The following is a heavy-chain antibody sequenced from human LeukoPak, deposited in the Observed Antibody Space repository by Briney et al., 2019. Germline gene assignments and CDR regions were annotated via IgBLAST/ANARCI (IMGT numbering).Heavy chain of an antibody. Sequence: GGSLRLSCAASGFTFSSYWMSWVRQAPGKGLEWVSYISSSGGTKNYADSVRGRFTISRDNAKNSLYLQMNSLRAEDTAVYYCAKGIAARPAGGGFDYWGQGTLVTVSS. V-gene: IGHV3-48*04. D-gene: IGHD6-6*01. CDR1: GFTFSSYW. CDR2: ISSSGGTK. J-gene: IGHJ4*02. CDR3: AKGIAARPAGGGFDY.